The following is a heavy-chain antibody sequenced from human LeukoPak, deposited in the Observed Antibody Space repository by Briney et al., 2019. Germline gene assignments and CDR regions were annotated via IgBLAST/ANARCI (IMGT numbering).Heavy chain of an antibody. V-gene: IGHV3-21*01. Sequence: GGSLRLSCAASGFTFSSYSMNWVRQAPGKGLEWVSSISSSSSSYIYYADSVKGRFTISRDNAKKSLYLQMNSLRAEDTAVYYCARANWSGSYGGGFDYWGQGTLVTVSS. D-gene: IGHD1-26*01. CDR2: ISSSSSSYI. CDR1: GFTFSSYS. J-gene: IGHJ4*02. CDR3: ARANWSGSYGGGFDY.